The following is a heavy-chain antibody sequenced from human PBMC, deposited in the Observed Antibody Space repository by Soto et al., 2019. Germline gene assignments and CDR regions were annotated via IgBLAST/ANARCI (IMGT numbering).Heavy chain of an antibody. D-gene: IGHD3-22*01. Sequence: QVQLQQWGAGLLKPSETLSLTCAVYGGSFSGYYWSWIRQPPGKGLEWIGEINHSGSTNYNPSLESRVTISVDTSKNQFSLKLSSVTAADTAVYYCASQGARYYDSRIDPWGQGTLVTVSS. CDR1: GGSFSGYY. CDR2: INHSGST. V-gene: IGHV4-34*01. J-gene: IGHJ5*02. CDR3: ASQGARYYDSRIDP.